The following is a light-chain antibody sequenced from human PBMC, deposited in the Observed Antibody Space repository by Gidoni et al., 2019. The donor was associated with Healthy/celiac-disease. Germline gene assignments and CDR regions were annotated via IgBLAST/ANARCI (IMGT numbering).Light chain of an antibody. CDR2: DAS. J-gene: IGKJ5*01. CDR1: QDISNY. V-gene: IGKV1-33*01. CDR3: QQYDNRSAIT. Sequence: DIQITQSPSSLSASVGDRVTITCQASQDISNYLNWYQQKPGKAPKLLIYDASNLETGVPSRFSGSGSGTDFTFTISSLQPEDIATYYCQQYDNRSAITFGQGTRLEIK.